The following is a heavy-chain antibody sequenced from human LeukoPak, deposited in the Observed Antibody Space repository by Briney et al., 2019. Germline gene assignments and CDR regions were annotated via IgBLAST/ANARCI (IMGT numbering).Heavy chain of an antibody. Sequence: GGSLRLSCAASGFTFSSYGMNWVRQAPGKGLEWVSYISSSGNTIYYADSVKGRFTISRDNAKNSLYLQMNSLRAEDTSVYYCAREGYSPYWGQGTLVTVSS. J-gene: IGHJ4*02. CDR2: ISSSGNTI. CDR1: GFTFSSYG. D-gene: IGHD6-13*01. V-gene: IGHV3-48*01. CDR3: AREGYSPY.